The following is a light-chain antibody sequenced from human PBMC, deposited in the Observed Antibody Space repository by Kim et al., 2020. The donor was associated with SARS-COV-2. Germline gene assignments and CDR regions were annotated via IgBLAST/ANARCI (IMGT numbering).Light chain of an antibody. CDR2: IAS. Sequence: ASVGDRVTITCRASQGISSWLAWYQQKPGKVPKLLIYIASTLESGVPSRFSGSGSGTDFTLTISSLQPEDIATYYCQQTNSFPLTFGGGTKVDIK. CDR1: QGISSW. CDR3: QQTNSFPLT. J-gene: IGKJ4*01. V-gene: IGKV1-12*01.